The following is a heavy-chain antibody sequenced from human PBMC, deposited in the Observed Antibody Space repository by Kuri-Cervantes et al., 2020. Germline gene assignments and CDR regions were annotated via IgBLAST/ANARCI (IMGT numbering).Heavy chain of an antibody. CDR2: ICYSGNT. Sequence: SETLSLTCTVSGGAISSYYWSCIRQPPGKGLQCIGYICYSGNTNYNPSLKSRVTISVDTSKNQFSLKLSSVTAADTAVYYCARAPSFSLWSGYFDYWGQGPLVTVSS. J-gene: IGHJ4*02. CDR1: GGAISSYY. CDR3: ARAPSFSLWSGYFDY. V-gene: IGHV4-59*01. D-gene: IGHD3-3*01.